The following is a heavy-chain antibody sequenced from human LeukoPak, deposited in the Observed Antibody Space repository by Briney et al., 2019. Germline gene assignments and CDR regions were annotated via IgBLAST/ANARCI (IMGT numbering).Heavy chain of an antibody. CDR3: ARQWELRGWFDP. CDR2: IYYSGST. V-gene: IGHV4-61*05. D-gene: IGHD1-26*01. Sequence: SETLSLTCTVSGGSISSSSYYWSWIRQPPGKGLEWIGYIYYSGSTNYNPSLKSRVTMSVDTSNNQFSLKLTSVTAADTAVYYCARQWELRGWFDPWGQGPWSPSPQ. CDR1: GGSISSSSYY. J-gene: IGHJ5*02.